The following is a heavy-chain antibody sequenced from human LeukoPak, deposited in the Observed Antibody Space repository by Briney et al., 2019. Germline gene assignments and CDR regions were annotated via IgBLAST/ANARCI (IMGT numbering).Heavy chain of an antibody. V-gene: IGHV3-30-3*01. D-gene: IGHD4-17*01. Sequence: PGRSLRLSCAASGITFNTYAMHWFRQAPGKGPEWVAVISYDGNNKKYVDSVKGRLTISRDNSKNTLYLQMNRLRGEDTAVYYCASGPSTVTKDYFDFWGQGTLVTVSS. CDR2: ISYDGNNK. CDR3: ASGPSTVTKDYFDF. CDR1: GITFNTYA. J-gene: IGHJ4*02.